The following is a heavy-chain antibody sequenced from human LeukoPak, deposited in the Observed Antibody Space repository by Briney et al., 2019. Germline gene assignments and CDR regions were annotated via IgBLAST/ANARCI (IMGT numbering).Heavy chain of an antibody. CDR3: ARPTEEMATINSYFHY. Sequence: ASVKVSCKASGGTFSSYAISRVRQAPGQGLEWMGGIIPIFGTANYAQKFQGRVTITADESTSTTYMELSSLRSEDTAVYYCARPTEEMATINSYFHYWGQGTLVTVSS. D-gene: IGHD5-24*01. J-gene: IGHJ4*02. V-gene: IGHV1-69*13. CDR2: IIPIFGTA. CDR1: GGTFSSYA.